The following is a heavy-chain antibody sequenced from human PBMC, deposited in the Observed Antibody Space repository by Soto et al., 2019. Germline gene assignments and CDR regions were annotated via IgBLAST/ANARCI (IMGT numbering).Heavy chain of an antibody. J-gene: IGHJ6*02. Sequence: SETLSLTCAVYGGSFSGYYWSWIRQPPGKGLEWIGEINHSGSTNYNPSIKSRVTISVDTSKNQFSLKLSSVTAADTAMYYCARGWGPPGSGSYFLIYYYYGMDVWGQGTTVTVSS. CDR3: ARGWGPPGSGSYFLIYYYYGMDV. CDR1: GGSFSGYY. CDR2: INHSGST. V-gene: IGHV4-34*01. D-gene: IGHD3-10*01.